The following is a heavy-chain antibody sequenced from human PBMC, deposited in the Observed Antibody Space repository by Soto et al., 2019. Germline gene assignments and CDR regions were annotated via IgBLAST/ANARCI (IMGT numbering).Heavy chain of an antibody. Sequence: LSLTCTVSGGSVSSGSYYWSWIRQPPGKGLEWIGYIYYSGSTNYNPSLKSRVTISVDTSKNQFSLKLSSVTAADTAVYYCARVPVNYYFDYWGQGTLVTVSS. CDR1: GGSVSSGSYY. D-gene: IGHD4-17*01. CDR2: IYYSGST. V-gene: IGHV4-61*01. CDR3: ARVPVNYYFDY. J-gene: IGHJ4*02.